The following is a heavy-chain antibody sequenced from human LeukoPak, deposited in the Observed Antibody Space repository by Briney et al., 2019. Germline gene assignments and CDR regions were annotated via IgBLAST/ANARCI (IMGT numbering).Heavy chain of an antibody. D-gene: IGHD2-8*02. CDR2: IAHHGSNK. CDR1: GFTFSRNA. J-gene: IGHJ4*02. V-gene: IGHV3-30*02. CDR3: AKDGSWSCTD. Sequence: PGWSLRLSCAASGFTFSRNAIHWVRQGPGRGLEWVSYIAHHGSNKYYADSVKGRFTISRDNSKRTLYLQMNSLRADDTAVYYCAKDGSWSCTDWGQGTLVTVSS.